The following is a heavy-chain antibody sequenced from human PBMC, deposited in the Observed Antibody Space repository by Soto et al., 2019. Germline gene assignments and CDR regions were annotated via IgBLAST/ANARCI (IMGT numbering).Heavy chain of an antibody. Sequence: GGSLRLSCAASKFSFSNYNMHWVRQSPGKGLEWVSSISSGSTYIYYADSVKGRFTISRDNAKNSLYLQMNSLRAEDTAVYYCASLVGAVYWGQGTLVTVSS. D-gene: IGHD1-26*01. CDR2: ISSGSTYI. CDR1: KFSFSNYN. J-gene: IGHJ4*02. CDR3: ASLVGAVY. V-gene: IGHV3-21*01.